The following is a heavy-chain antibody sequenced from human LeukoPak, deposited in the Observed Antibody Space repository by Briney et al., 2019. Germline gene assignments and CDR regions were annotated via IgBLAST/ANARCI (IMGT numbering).Heavy chain of an antibody. V-gene: IGHV4-59*01. Sequence: SETLSLTCTVSGGSISSYYWSWIRQPPGGRLEWIGYIYYSGSTNYNPSLKSRVTISVDTSKNQFSLKLSSVTAADTAVYYCASSIAAAGMTLDFDYWGQGTLVTVSS. CDR2: IYYSGST. D-gene: IGHD6-13*01. CDR1: GGSISSYY. CDR3: ASSIAAAGMTLDFDY. J-gene: IGHJ4*02.